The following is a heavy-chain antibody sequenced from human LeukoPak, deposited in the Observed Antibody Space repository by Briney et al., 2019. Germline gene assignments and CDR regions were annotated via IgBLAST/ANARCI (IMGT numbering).Heavy chain of an antibody. CDR2: IWYEGSNK. CDR3: ARDLSLPGSYGMGV. D-gene: IGHD1-14*01. J-gene: IGHJ6*02. Sequence: PGGSLRLSCAASGFTFSSYAMSWVRQAPGKGLEWVAVIWYEGSNKYYADSVKGRFTISRDNSKNTLYLQMNSLRAEDTAVYYCARDLSLPGSYGMGVWGQGTTVTVSS. CDR1: GFTFSSYA. V-gene: IGHV3-33*08.